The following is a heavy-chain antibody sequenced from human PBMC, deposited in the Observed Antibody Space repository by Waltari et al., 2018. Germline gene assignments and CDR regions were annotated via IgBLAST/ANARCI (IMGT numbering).Heavy chain of an antibody. V-gene: IGHV1-2*06. J-gene: IGHJ5*02. CDR2: INQNSGDT. CDR1: GYSLTSYY. CDR3: ARESAFSTSWYPGFDP. Sequence: QVELVQSGAEVRKPGASVKVSCKASGYSLTSYYMHWVRQAPGLGLEWMGRINQNSGDTNSAPKFQGRVTLTRDTSVNTAFLELRSLTSDDTAVYFCARESAFSTSWYPGFDPWGQGTLVTVAS. D-gene: IGHD2-2*01.